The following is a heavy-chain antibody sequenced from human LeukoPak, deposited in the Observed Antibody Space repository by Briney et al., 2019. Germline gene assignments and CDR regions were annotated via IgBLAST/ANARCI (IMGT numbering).Heavy chain of an antibody. CDR3: ARGIYCSSTSCSPDEDWFDP. D-gene: IGHD2-2*01. CDR1: GGTFSSYA. CDR2: IIPIFGTA. Sequence: ASVKVSCKASGGTFSSYAISWVRQAPGQGLEWMGRIIPIFGTANYAQKFQGRVTITADESTSTAYMELSSLRSEDTAVYYCARGIYCSSTSCSPDEDWFDPWGQGTLVTVSS. J-gene: IGHJ5*02. V-gene: IGHV1-69*15.